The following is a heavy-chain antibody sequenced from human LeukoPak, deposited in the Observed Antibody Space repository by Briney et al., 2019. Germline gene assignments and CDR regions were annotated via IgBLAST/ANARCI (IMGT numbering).Heavy chain of an antibody. D-gene: IGHD2-2*01. Sequence: GGSLRLSCAASGFTFSSYAMSWVRQAPGKGLEWVSGISGSGGSTYYADSVKGRFTISRDNSKNTLYLQMNSLRAEDTAVYYCAKGVGYCSSTSCYPLGWFDPWGQGTLVTVSS. V-gene: IGHV3-23*01. CDR3: AKGVGYCSSTSCYPLGWFDP. J-gene: IGHJ5*02. CDR2: ISGSGGST. CDR1: GFTFSSYA.